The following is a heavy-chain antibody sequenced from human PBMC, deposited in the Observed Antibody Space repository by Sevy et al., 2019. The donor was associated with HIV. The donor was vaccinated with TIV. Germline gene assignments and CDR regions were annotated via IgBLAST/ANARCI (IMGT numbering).Heavy chain of an antibody. J-gene: IGHJ4*02. CDR2: IKQDGSEK. V-gene: IGHV3-7*01. Sequence: GGSLRLSCAASGFTFSSNWMSWVRQAPGKGLEWVANIKQDGSEKYFMDSVKGRFTISRDNARNSLYLQMNSLRAEDTAVYYCAGYCTRTSCSYANGGLDYWGQGTLVTVSS. CDR1: GFTFSSNW. D-gene: IGHD2-2*01. CDR3: AGYCTRTSCSYANGGLDY.